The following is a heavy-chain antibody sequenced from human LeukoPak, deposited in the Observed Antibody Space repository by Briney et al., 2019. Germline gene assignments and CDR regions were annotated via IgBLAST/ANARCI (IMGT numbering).Heavy chain of an antibody. V-gene: IGHV4-30-2*01. CDR1: GGSISSGGYY. CDR2: IYHSGTT. Sequence: SETLSLTCTVSGGSISSGGYYWSWIRQPPGKGLEWFGYIYHSGTTYYNPSLRSRVTISVDTSKNQFSLKLKSVTAADTALYYCARDSQRRQWPLDNWGQGTLVTVSS. J-gene: IGHJ4*02. CDR3: ARDSQRRQWPLDN. D-gene: IGHD6-19*01.